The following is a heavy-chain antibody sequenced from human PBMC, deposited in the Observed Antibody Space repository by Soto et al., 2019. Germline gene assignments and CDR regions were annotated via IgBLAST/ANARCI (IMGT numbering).Heavy chain of an antibody. CDR2: ITSSTSYI. J-gene: IGHJ3*02. CDR1: GFTFSGYS. CDR3: ARGVKYAFDI. Sequence: EVQLVESGGGLVKPGGSLRLSCAASGFTFSGYSMNWVRQAPGKGLEWVSSITSSTSYIYYADSVKGRFTISRDNAKNSLYLQMNSLRAEDTAVYYCARGVKYAFDIWGQGTMVTVSS. V-gene: IGHV3-21*01.